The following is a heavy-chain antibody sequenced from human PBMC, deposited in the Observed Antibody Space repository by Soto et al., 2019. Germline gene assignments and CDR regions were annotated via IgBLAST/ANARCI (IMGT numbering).Heavy chain of an antibody. CDR3: AKERSSGWSFDY. CDR1: GFTLSSCA. CDR2: ISGSGDST. Sequence: PGESLKISCAVAGFTLSSCAIHWVRQAPGKGLEWVSGISGSGDSTYYADSVKGRFTISRDNSKNTLYLQMNSLRAEDTAVFYCAKERSSGWSFDYWGQGTLVTVSS. D-gene: IGHD6-19*01. J-gene: IGHJ4*02. V-gene: IGHV3-23*01.